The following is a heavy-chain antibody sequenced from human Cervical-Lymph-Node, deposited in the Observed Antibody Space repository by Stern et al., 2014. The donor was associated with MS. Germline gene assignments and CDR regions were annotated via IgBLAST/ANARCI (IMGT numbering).Heavy chain of an antibody. CDR1: GYTFTSYY. CDR2: INPSGGST. J-gene: IGHJ5*02. V-gene: IGHV1-46*03. CDR3: ARVRGDDSSGPNWFDP. Sequence: VQLVQSGAEVKKPGASVKVSCKASGYTFTSYYMHWVRQAPGQGLEWMGIINPSGGSTSYAQKFQGRVTMTRDTSTSTVYMELSSLRSEDTAVYYCARVRGDDSSGPNWFDPWGQGTLVTVSS. D-gene: IGHD3-22*01.